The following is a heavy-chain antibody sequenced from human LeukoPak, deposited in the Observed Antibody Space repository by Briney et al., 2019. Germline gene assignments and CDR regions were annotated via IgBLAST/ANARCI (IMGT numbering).Heavy chain of an antibody. Sequence: SETLSLTCTVSGGSISSYYWSWVRQPPGKGLEWIGYIYYTGSTNYNPSLKSRVTISVDTSKNQFSLKLSSVTAADTAVYYCARGIMITFGGVIVQDWGQGTLVTVSS. V-gene: IGHV4-59*12. CDR2: IYYTGST. CDR3: ARGIMITFGGVIVQD. J-gene: IGHJ4*02. CDR1: GGSISSYY. D-gene: IGHD3-16*02.